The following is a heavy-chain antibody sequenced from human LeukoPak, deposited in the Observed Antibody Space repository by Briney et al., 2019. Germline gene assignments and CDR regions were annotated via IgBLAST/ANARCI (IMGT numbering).Heavy chain of an antibody. CDR3: ARGRFRYYFDY. CDR1: GGTFSGYY. D-gene: IGHD3-3*01. Sequence: SETLSLTCAVYGGTFSGYYWSWIRQPPGKGLEWIGEINHSGSTNYNPSLKSRVTISVDTSKNQFSLKLSSVTAADTAVYYCARGRFRYYFDYWGQGTLVTVSS. V-gene: IGHV4-34*01. J-gene: IGHJ4*02. CDR2: INHSGST.